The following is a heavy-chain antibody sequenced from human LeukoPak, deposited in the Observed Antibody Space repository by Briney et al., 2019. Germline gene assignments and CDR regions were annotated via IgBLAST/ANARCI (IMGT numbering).Heavy chain of an antibody. CDR1: GFTFSSYG. J-gene: IGHJ6*03. Sequence: PGGSLRLSCAASGFTFSSYGMHWVRQAPGKGLEWVAVISYDGSNKYYADSVKGRFTISRDNSKNTLYLQMNSLRAEDTAVYYCARRNIGYSYGWGYYYYMDVWGKGTTVTVSS. CDR2: ISYDGSNK. D-gene: IGHD5-18*01. V-gene: IGHV3-30*03. CDR3: ARRNIGYSYGWGYYYYMDV.